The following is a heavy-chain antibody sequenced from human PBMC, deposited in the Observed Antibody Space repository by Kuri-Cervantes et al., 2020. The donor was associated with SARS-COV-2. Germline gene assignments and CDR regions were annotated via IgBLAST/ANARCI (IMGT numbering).Heavy chain of an antibody. Sequence: GSLRLSCTVSGGSISSSSYYWSWIRQPPGKGLEWIGYIYYSGSTNYNPSLKSRVTISVDTSKNQFSLKLSSVTAADTAVYYCAGEFSPYKYCSGGSCYSLPYYGMDVWGQGTTVTVSS. J-gene: IGHJ6*02. D-gene: IGHD2-15*01. CDR3: AGEFSPYKYCSGGSCYSLPYYGMDV. V-gene: IGHV4-61*01. CDR2: IYYSGST. CDR1: GGSISSSSYY.